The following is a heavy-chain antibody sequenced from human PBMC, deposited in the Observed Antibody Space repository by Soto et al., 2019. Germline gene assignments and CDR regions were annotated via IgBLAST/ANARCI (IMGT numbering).Heavy chain of an antibody. D-gene: IGHD2-15*01. Sequence: QLQLQESGPGLVKPSETLSLTCTVSGGSISSFNYFWGWIRQPPGKGLEWIGSLYYCGNTYYNPPLQSRVTISVDPSKKQCTLTLRSVTAADAAVYYCARGGGSTFNWFDPWGQGTLVTVAP. CDR2: LYYCGNT. V-gene: IGHV4-39*01. CDR3: ARGGGSTFNWFDP. CDR1: GGSISSFNYF. J-gene: IGHJ5*02.